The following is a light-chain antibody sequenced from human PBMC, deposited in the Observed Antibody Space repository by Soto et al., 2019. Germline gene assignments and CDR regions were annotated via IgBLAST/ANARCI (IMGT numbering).Light chain of an antibody. CDR1: QSVSSS. CDR2: DTS. Sequence: EIVFTQSPSTLSLSPGERATLSCRASQSVSSSLAWYQQKHGQAPRLLISDTSNRATGIPARFSGSGSGTDLTITISSLEPEDCAVDDCQQRSNWRITFGQGTRLENK. J-gene: IGKJ5*01. CDR3: QQRSNWRIT. V-gene: IGKV3-11*01.